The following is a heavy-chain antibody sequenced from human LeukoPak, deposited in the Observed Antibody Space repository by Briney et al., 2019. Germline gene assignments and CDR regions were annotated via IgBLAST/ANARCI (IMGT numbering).Heavy chain of an antibody. CDR2: IYYSGGT. CDR1: GGSISSYY. D-gene: IGHD1-1*01. Sequence: SETLSLTCTVSGGSISSYYWSWIRQPPGKGLEWIGYIYYSGGTNYNPSLKSRVTISVDTSKNQFSLKLSSVTAADTAVYYCARQERIKRNAFDIWGQGTMVTVSS. J-gene: IGHJ3*02. V-gene: IGHV4-59*08. CDR3: ARQERIKRNAFDI.